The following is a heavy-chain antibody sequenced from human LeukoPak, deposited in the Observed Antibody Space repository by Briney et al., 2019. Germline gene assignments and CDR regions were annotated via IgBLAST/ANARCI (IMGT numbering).Heavy chain of an antibody. CDR2: ISAYNGNT. Sequence: ASVKVSCKASGYTFTSYGVSWVRQAPGQGLEWMGWISAYNGNTNYAQKLQGRVTMTTDTSTSTAYMELRSLRSDDTAVYYCASSIAAAGGFDYWGQGTLVTVSS. CDR3: ASSIAAAGGFDY. D-gene: IGHD6-13*01. CDR1: GYTFTSYG. V-gene: IGHV1-18*01. J-gene: IGHJ4*02.